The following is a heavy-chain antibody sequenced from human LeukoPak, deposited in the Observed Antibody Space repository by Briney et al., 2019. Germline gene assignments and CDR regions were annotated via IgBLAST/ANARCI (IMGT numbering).Heavy chain of an antibody. CDR3: ARDVGGYNYGYSLDY. V-gene: IGHV4-4*07. J-gene: IGHJ4*02. Sequence: SETLSLTCTVSGGSISTYYCSWIRQPAGKGLEWIGRIYTSGSTSYNSPLKSRVTMSVDTSKNQFSLKLSSVTAADTAVYYCARDVGGYNYGYSLDYWGQGTLVSVSS. CDR1: GGSISTYY. D-gene: IGHD5-18*01. CDR2: IYTSGST.